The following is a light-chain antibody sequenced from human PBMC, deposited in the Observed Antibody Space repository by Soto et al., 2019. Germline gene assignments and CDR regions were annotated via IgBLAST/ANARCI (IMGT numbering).Light chain of an antibody. CDR1: QSVSSN. CDR3: QQRSNWPPIT. CDR2: DAS. V-gene: IGKV3-11*01. Sequence: EIALTQSPGTLSLSPGERATLSCRASQSVSSNLAWYQQKPGQAPRLLIYDASNRATGIPARFSGSGSGTDFTLTISSLEPEDFAVYYCQQRSNWPPITFGQGTLLEIK. J-gene: IGKJ5*01.